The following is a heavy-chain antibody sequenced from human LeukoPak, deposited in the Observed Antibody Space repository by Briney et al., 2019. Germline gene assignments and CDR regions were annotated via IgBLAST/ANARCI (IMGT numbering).Heavy chain of an antibody. V-gene: IGHV4-59*01. CDR3: ARVRPVAGTDY. J-gene: IGHJ4*02. D-gene: IGHD6-19*01. Sequence: SETLSLTCTVSGGSIRSYNWSWIRQPPGKGLEWIGYIYYSGSTNYNPSLKSRVTISEDTSKNQFSLKLSSVTAADTAVYYCARVRPVAGTDYWGQGTLVTVSS. CDR1: GGSIRSYN. CDR2: IYYSGST.